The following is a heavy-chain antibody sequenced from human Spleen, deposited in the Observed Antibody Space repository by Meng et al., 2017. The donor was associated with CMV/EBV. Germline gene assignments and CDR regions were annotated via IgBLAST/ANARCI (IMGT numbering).Heavy chain of an antibody. J-gene: IGHJ4*02. Sequence: VSCKASGNTFTGYYMHWVRQAPGQGLEWMGWIAPNTGGTKYVQKFQGRVTMTRDTSISTAHMELISLRSDDTAVFYCARGVGGAAPYYFDHWGQGTLVTVSS. V-gene: IGHV1-2*02. CDR1: GNTFTGYY. CDR2: IAPNTGGT. D-gene: IGHD4-23*01. CDR3: ARGVGGAAPYYFDH.